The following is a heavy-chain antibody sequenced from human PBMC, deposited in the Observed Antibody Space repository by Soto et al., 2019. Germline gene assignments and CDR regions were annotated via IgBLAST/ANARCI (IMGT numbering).Heavy chain of an antibody. CDR2: INHSGST. CDR3: ARKAPRGRFLPL. Sequence: QVQLQQWGAGLLKPSETLSLTCAVYGGSFSGYYWSWIRQPPGKGLEWIGEINHSGSTNYNPSLKSRVTIAVDTSKNQFSLKLSSVTAADTAVYYCARKAPRGRFLPLGGQGTMVTVSS. CDR1: GGSFSGYY. V-gene: IGHV4-34*01. J-gene: IGHJ3*01. D-gene: IGHD3-3*01.